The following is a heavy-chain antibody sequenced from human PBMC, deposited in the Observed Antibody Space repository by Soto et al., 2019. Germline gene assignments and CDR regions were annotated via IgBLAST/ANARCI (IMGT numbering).Heavy chain of an antibody. Sequence: SVKVSCEASGGTFSSYAISWGRQAPGQGLEWMGGIIPIFGTANYAQKFQGRVTITADESTSTAYMELSSLRSEDTAVYYCAREFFLWLSYYYHYYGMDFWGQGSTVTVS. CDR3: AREFFLWLSYYYHYYGMDF. J-gene: IGHJ6*02. CDR2: IIPIFGTA. D-gene: IGHD3-22*01. V-gene: IGHV1-69*13. CDR1: GGTFSSYA.